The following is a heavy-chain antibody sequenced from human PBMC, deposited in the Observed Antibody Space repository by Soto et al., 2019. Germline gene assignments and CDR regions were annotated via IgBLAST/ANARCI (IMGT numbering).Heavy chain of an antibody. Sequence: QITLKESGPPLVKPTQTLTVTCTFSGFSLSTSGVGVAWLRQPPGKALEWLALIYWDTDKRYSPFLKSRLTSTKDTSENQVVLTLTNMDPVDTATYYCAHKGGRGAGMDVWGQGTMVTVSS. V-gene: IGHV2-5*02. J-gene: IGHJ6*02. CDR1: GFSLSTSGVG. CDR3: AHKGGRGAGMDV. CDR2: IYWDTDK. D-gene: IGHD2-15*01.